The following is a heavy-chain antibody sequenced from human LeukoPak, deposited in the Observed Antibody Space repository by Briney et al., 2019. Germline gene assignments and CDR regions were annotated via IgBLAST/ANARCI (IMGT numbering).Heavy chain of an antibody. CDR3: ATDTLYNENYEDY. J-gene: IGHJ4*02. Sequence: GGSLRLSCAASGFTFSDYYMSWIRQAPGKGLEWVANINEDGREKHYVDSVKGRFTVFRDNAEYLVSLQMNSLRAEDTAVYYCATDTLYNENYEDYWGQGTLVTVSS. V-gene: IGHV3-7*01. CDR2: INEDGREK. CDR1: GFTFSDYY. D-gene: IGHD1-7*01.